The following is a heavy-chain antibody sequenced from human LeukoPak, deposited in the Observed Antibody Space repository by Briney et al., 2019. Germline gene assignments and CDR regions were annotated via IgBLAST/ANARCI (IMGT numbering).Heavy chain of an antibody. V-gene: IGHV4-59*01. CDR1: GGSISSYY. J-gene: IGHJ4*02. CDR2: IYYSGST. D-gene: IGHD2-15*01. Sequence: SETLSLTCTVSGGSISSYYWSWIRQPPGEGLEWIGHIYYSGSTNYNPSLKSRVTISIDTSKNQFSLRLSSVTAADTAVYYCARDIYGSFDEWGKGTLVTVSS. CDR3: ARDIYGSFDE.